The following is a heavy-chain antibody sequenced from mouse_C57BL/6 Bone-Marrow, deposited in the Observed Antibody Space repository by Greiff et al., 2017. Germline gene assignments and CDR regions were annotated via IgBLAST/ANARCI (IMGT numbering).Heavy chain of an antibody. J-gene: IGHJ3*01. CDR2: IYPGDGDT. V-gene: IGHV1-82*01. CDR3: ANNLAWFAY. D-gene: IGHD1-3*01. Sequence: QVQLQQSGPELVKPGASVKISCKASGYAFSSSWMNWVKQRPGKGLEWIGRIYPGDGDTNYNGKFKGKATLTADKSSSTAYMQLSSLTSEDSAVYFCANNLAWFAYWGQGTLVTVSA. CDR1: GYAFSSSW.